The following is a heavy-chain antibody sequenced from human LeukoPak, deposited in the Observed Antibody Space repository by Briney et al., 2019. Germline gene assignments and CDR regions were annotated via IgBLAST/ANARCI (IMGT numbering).Heavy chain of an antibody. CDR2: IYYSGSP. D-gene: IGHD3-10*01. CDR1: GGSISSYY. J-gene: IGHJ4*02. CDR3: ARGPVGYGSGSYLDY. V-gene: IGHV4-59*01. Sequence: PSETLSLTCTVSGGSISSYYWSWIRQPPGKGLEWIGYIYYSGSPIYNPSLKSRVTISVDTSKNQFSLKLSSVTAADTAVYYCARGPVGYGSGSYLDYWGQGTLVTVSS.